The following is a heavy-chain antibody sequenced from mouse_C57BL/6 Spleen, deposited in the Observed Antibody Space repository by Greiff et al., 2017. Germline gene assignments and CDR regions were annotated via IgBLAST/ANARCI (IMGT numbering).Heavy chain of an antibody. CDR3: ARSGSYFLDY. Sequence: VQLQQPGAELVMPGASVKLSCKASGYTFTSYWMHWVKQRPGQGLEWIGEIDPSDSYTIYNQKFKGKSTLTVDKSSSTAYMQLSSLTSEDSAVYKCARSGSYFLDYWGQGTTLTVSS. J-gene: IGHJ2*01. CDR1: GYTFTSYW. CDR2: IDPSDSYT. D-gene: IGHD2-12*01. V-gene: IGHV1-69*01.